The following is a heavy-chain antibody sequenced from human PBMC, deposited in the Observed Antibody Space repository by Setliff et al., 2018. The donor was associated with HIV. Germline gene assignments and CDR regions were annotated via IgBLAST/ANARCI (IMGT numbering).Heavy chain of an antibody. CDR2: IEYGGST. Sequence: SETLSLTCAVYGGSGGSFSGWYWTWIRLIPGKGLEWIGEIEYGGSTTYNPSLESRVTISVHTSKTQFSLKLSDVTVADTGIYYCARGPARRYRFSTVYGLWGPGTRVTVSS. V-gene: IGHV4-34*01. CDR3: ARGPARRYRFSTVYGL. D-gene: IGHD2-2*01. J-gene: IGHJ3*01. CDR1: GGSGGSFSGWY.